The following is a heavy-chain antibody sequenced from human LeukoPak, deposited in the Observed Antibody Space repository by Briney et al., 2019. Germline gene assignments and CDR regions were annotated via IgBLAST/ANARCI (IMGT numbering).Heavy chain of an antibody. V-gene: IGHV4-39*07. Sequence: PSQTLSLTCTVSGGSISSSYYWGWIRQPPGKGLEWIGSIYYSGSTYYNPSLKSRVTISVDTSKNQFSLKLSSVTAADTAVYYCARRDTAMVMDVWGQGTTVTVSS. D-gene: IGHD5-18*01. CDR1: GGSISSSYY. J-gene: IGHJ6*02. CDR2: IYYSGST. CDR3: ARRDTAMVMDV.